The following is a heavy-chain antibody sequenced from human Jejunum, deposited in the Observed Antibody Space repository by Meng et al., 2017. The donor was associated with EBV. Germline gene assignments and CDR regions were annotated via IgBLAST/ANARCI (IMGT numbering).Heavy chain of an antibody. CDR3: ARDAKTVTQYYFDY. V-gene: IGHV3-21*01. CDR2: ISSSSNYI. Sequence: EVQLVESGGXLVKAGGXLRLACAASGFTFSSYSMNWVRQAPGKGLEWVSSISSSSNYIYYPDSVKGRFTISRDNGKNSLYLQMNSLRAEDTAVYYCARDAKTVTQYYFDYWGQGTLVTVSS. D-gene: IGHD4-17*01. CDR1: GFTFSSYS. J-gene: IGHJ4*02.